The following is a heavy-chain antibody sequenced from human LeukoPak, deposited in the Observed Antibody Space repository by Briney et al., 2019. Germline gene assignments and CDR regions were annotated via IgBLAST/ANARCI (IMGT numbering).Heavy chain of an antibody. Sequence: SGGSLRLSCAASGFIFSSYSMTWVRQAPGKGLEWVSYISSSSSTIYYADSVKGRFTISRDNAKNSLYLQMNSLRAEDTAVYYCAREWGYYDYWGQGTLVTVSS. J-gene: IGHJ4*02. CDR2: ISSSSSTI. CDR1: GFIFSSYS. CDR3: AREWGYYDY. V-gene: IGHV3-48*04. D-gene: IGHD3-16*01.